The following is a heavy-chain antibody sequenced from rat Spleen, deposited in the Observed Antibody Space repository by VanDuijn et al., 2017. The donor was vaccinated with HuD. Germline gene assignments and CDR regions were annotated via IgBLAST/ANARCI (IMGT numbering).Heavy chain of an antibody. D-gene: IGHD4-3*01. Sequence: EVQLVDSGGGLVQPGRSLKLSCAASGFTFSNFDMAWVRQAPTKGLEWVTSISPSGVTYYRDSVKGRFTVSRENAESTLYLLMDSLRSEDTATYYCVRQDTSGYSNWFTYWGQGTLVTVSS. V-gene: IGHV5-25*01. CDR3: VRQDTSGYSNWFTY. CDR2: ISPSGVT. J-gene: IGHJ3*01. CDR1: GFTFSNFD.